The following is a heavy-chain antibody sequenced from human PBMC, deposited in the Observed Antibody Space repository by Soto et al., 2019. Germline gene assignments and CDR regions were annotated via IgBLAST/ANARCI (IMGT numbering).Heavy chain of an antibody. D-gene: IGHD3-3*01. CDR3: ARATEWNALDI. CDR1: GFSVSSDY. V-gene: IGHV3-53*02. CDR2: IYRGGST. Sequence: DVQLVETGGGLIQPGGSLRLSCAASGFSVSSDYMNWVRQDPGKGLEWVSVIYRGGSTYYADSVRGRFTISRDNSENTLFLQMNSLRAEDTALYYCARATEWNALDIWGQGTMVTVSS. J-gene: IGHJ3*02.